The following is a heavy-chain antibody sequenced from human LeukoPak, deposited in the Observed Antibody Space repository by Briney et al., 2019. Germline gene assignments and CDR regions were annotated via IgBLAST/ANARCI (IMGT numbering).Heavy chain of an antibody. Sequence: SETLSLACAVYGGSFSGYYWSWIRQPPGKGLEWIGEISHSGSTNYNPSLKSRVTISVDTSKNQFSLKLSSVTAADTAVYYCARAGGRYSSGWSYFDYWGQGTLVTVSS. J-gene: IGHJ4*02. CDR2: ISHSGST. D-gene: IGHD6-19*01. V-gene: IGHV4-34*01. CDR1: GGSFSGYY. CDR3: ARAGGRYSSGWSYFDY.